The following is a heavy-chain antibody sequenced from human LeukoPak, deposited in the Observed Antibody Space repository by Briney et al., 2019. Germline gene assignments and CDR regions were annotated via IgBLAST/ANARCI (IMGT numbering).Heavy chain of an antibody. J-gene: IGHJ4*02. V-gene: IGHV4-34*01. CDR2: ISHSGTT. Sequence: SETLSLTCSVSGGYLNGYYWSWVRQPPGKGLEWIGEISHSGTTNYNPSLTSRVTMSLDTSKNQFSLKLNSATAAGTAVYYCARVPLRFLEPFDYWGQGTLVTVSS. CDR1: GGYLNGYY. D-gene: IGHD3-3*01. CDR3: ARVPLRFLEPFDY.